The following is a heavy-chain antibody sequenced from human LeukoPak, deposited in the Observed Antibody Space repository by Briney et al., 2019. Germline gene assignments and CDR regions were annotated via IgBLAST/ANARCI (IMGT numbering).Heavy chain of an antibody. CDR1: GGSFSGYY. CDR3: ARVNPHIVVVTAIFDY. Sequence: PSETLSFTCAVYGGSFSGYYWSWIRQPPGKGLEWIGEINHSGSTNYNPSLKSRVTISVDTSKNQFSLKLSSVTAADTAVYYCARVNPHIVVVTAIFDYWGQGTLVTVSS. V-gene: IGHV4-34*01. J-gene: IGHJ4*02. D-gene: IGHD2-21*02. CDR2: INHSGST.